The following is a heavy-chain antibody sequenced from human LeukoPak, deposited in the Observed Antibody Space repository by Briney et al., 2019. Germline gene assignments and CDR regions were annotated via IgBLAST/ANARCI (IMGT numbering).Heavy chain of an antibody. J-gene: IGHJ4*02. CDR1: GFAFSRHQ. V-gene: IGHV3-48*03. Sequence: PGGSLRLSCAASGFAFSRHQMDWARQAPGKGLEWVAYISEDGGYSTEYADSVKGRFTISRGNAKNSLYLQMNSLRAEDTAVYFCARVSKAFDYWGPGTLVTVSS. D-gene: IGHD4-11*01. CDR2: ISEDGGYST. CDR3: ARVSKAFDY.